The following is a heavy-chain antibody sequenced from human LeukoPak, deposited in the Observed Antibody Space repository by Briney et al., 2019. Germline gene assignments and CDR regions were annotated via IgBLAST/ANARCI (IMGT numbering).Heavy chain of an antibody. V-gene: IGHV1-18*01. D-gene: IGHD2-21*02. J-gene: IGHJ4*02. CDR2: ISAYNGNT. CDR1: GYIFTNYG. CDR3: ARGSYCGGDCYPDY. Sequence: ASVKVSCKASGYIFTNYGINWVRQAPGQGLEWMAWISAYNGNTNYAQKFQGRVTMTTETSTSTAYMELRSLRSDDTAVYYCARGSYCGGDCYPDYWGQGTLVTVSS.